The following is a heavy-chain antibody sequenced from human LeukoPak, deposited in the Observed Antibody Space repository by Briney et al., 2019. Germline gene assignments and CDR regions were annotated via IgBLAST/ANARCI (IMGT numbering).Heavy chain of an antibody. D-gene: IGHD6-13*01. J-gene: IGHJ1*01. CDR2: INPSGGST. CDR1: GYTFTSYY. CDR3: ARAPSMIAAAGDFQH. Sequence: GASVKVSCKASGYTFTSYYMHWVRQAPGQGLEWMGIINPSGGSTNYAQKLQGRVTMTTDTSTSTAYMELRSLRSDDTAVYYCARAPSMIAAAGDFQHWGQGTLVTVSS. V-gene: IGHV1-46*01.